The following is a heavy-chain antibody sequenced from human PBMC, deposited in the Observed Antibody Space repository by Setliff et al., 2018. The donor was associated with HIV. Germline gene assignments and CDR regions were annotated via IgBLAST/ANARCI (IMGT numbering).Heavy chain of an antibody. CDR1: GGSFSGYY. CDR2: IYYSGST. D-gene: IGHD3-3*01. V-gene: IGHV4-59*12. Sequence: SETLSLTCAVYGGSFSGYYWSWVRQPPGKGLEWIGYIYYSGSTNYNPSLKSRVTISVDTSKNQFSLKLSSVTAADTAVYYCAPYNTRSGYYSMGWFDPWGQGTLVTVSS. CDR3: APYNTRSGYYSMGWFDP. J-gene: IGHJ5*02.